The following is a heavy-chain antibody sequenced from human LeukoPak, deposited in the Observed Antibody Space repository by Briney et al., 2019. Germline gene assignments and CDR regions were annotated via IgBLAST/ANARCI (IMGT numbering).Heavy chain of an antibody. J-gene: IGHJ3*01. CDR1: GYSFTSYC. CDR3: GMSGDRVPLQDDVFDV. D-gene: IGHD1-26*01. CDR2: IYPGDSGP. V-gene: IGHV5-51*01. Sequence: GESLKISCKVTGYSFTSYCIGWVRQMPGKGLEWMGIIYPGDSGPTYSPSFQGQVTISVDKSINTAYLQWSSLQASDTAMYYCGMSGDRVPLQDDVFDVWGQGTMVTVST.